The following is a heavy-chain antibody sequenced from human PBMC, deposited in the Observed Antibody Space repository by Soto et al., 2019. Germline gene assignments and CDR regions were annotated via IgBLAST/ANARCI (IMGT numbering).Heavy chain of an antibody. CDR3: ARGTQRYCSSTSCYHYYYYGMDV. CDR2: IVVGSGNT. J-gene: IGHJ6*02. Sequence: GASVKVSCKASGFTFTSSAVQWVRQARGQRLEWIGWIVVGSGNTNYAQKFQERVTITRDMSTSTAYMELSSLRSEDTAVYYCARGTQRYCSSTSCYHYYYYGMDVWGQGTTVTVSS. V-gene: IGHV1-58*01. D-gene: IGHD2-2*01. CDR1: GFTFTSSA.